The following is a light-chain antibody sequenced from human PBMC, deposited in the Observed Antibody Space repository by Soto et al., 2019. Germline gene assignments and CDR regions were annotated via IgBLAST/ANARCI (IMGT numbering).Light chain of an antibody. V-gene: IGKV4-1*01. J-gene: IGKJ1*01. CDR3: QQYYSTPRT. CDR2: WAS. CDR1: QSILYISNNKTY. Sequence: DIVMTQSPDSLAVSLGERATINCKSSQSILYISNNKTYLAWYQQKPGQPPKLLIYWASTRESGVPERFSGGGSGTDFTLTISSLQAEDVAVYYCQQYYSTPRTFGQGTKVDIK.